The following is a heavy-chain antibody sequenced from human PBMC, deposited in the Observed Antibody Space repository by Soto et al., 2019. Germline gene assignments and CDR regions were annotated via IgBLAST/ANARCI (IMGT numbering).Heavy chain of an antibody. V-gene: IGHV4-39*07. CDR2: IYYSGST. CDR3: ARVYSYGHTYGMDV. Sequence: ASETLSLTCTVSGGSISSSSSYWGWIRQPPGKGLEWIGNIYYSGSTYYNPSLKSRVTISVDTSKNQFSLKLSSVTAADTAVYYCARVYSYGHTYGMDVWGQGTTVTVSS. D-gene: IGHD5-18*01. J-gene: IGHJ6*02. CDR1: GGSISSSSSY.